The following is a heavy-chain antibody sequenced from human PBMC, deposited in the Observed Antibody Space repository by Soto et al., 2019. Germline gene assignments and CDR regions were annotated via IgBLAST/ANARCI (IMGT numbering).Heavy chain of an antibody. CDR3: ASSAGHPGDFFYYNGMDV. J-gene: IGHJ6*02. Sequence: PSGTLAPTCRVSGASIRRYYWHWIRQPPGKGLEWIGYVYTCDYTRYTSSLKSRVTISVDTSTTQFYLRLNSVTAADTAVYYCASSAGHPGDFFYYNGMDVWGQGTTVTVSS. CDR1: GASIRRYY. CDR2: VYTCDYT. V-gene: IGHV4-4*08. D-gene: IGHD3-10*01.